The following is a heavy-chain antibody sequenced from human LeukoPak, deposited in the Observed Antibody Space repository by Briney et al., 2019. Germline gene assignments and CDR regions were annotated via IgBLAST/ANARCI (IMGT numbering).Heavy chain of an antibody. V-gene: IGHV3-7*01. CDR1: EFTFTTYW. CDR3: ARESGSVTSEVDFDY. D-gene: IGHD4-17*01. Sequence: AGGSLRLSCEASEFTFTTYWMSWVRQAPGKGLEWVATIRQDGSQKYYVDSVKGRFTISRDNAKNSLYLQMNSLRAEDTAVYYCARESGSVTSEVDFDYWGQGTLVTVSS. CDR2: IRQDGSQK. J-gene: IGHJ4*02.